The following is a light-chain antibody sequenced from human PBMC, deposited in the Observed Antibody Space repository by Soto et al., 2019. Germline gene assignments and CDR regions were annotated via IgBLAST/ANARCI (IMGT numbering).Light chain of an antibody. CDR1: SSDIGRYKF. CDR2: EGT. V-gene: IGLV2-14*01. CDR3: SSPTKNVAGV. Sequence: QSALTQPASVSGSPGQSITISCTGTSSDIGRYKFVSWFQQHPGKAPKLMIFEGTNRPSGVSNRFSGSKSGNTASLTISGLQAEDEADYYCSSPTKNVAGVFGGGTKLTVL. J-gene: IGLJ3*02.